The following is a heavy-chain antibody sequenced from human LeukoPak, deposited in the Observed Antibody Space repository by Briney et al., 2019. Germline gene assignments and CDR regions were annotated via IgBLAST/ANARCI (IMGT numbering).Heavy chain of an antibody. CDR1: GFTFSGYT. V-gene: IGHV3-23*01. J-gene: IGHJ3*02. CDR3: AKGDRRSGWGI. CDR2: ISAGGETI. D-gene: IGHD6-19*01. Sequence: PGGSLRLSCASSGFTFSGYTMSWVRQAPGKGLEWVSAISAGGETIYYADSVKGRFTISRDNSKNMLYLQMNSLRAEDTAVYYCAKGDRRSGWGIWGQGTLVTVSS.